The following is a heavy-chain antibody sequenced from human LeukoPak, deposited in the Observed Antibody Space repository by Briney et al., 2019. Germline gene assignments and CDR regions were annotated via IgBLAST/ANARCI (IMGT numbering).Heavy chain of an antibody. CDR1: GFTVSSNY. V-gene: IGHV3-53*01. D-gene: IGHD3-22*01. Sequence: GGSLRLSCAASGFTVSSNYMSWVRQAPGKGLEWVSVIYSGGSTYYADSVKGRFTISRDNSKSTLYLQMNSLRAEDTAVYYCARHRYYYDSSGYLNYFDYWGQGTLVTVSS. J-gene: IGHJ4*02. CDR2: IYSGGST. CDR3: ARHRYYYDSSGYLNYFDY.